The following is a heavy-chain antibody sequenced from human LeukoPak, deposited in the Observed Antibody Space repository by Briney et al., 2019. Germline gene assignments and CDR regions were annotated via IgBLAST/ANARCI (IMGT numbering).Heavy chain of an antibody. J-gene: IGHJ6*03. Sequence: ASVKVSCKASGYTFTTYGISWVRQAPGQGLEWMGIINPSGGSTSYAQKFQGRVTMTRDTSTSTVYMELSSLRSEDTAVYYCARENSSGWYGDYYYYMDVWGKGTTVTVSS. CDR3: ARENSSGWYGDYYYYMDV. CDR2: INPSGGST. D-gene: IGHD6-19*01. V-gene: IGHV1-46*01. CDR1: GYTFTTYG.